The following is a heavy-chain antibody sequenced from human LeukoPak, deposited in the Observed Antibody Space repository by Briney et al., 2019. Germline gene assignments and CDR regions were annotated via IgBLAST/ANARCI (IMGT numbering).Heavy chain of an antibody. D-gene: IGHD2-15*01. CDR1: GFTFSTYV. V-gene: IGHV3-23*01. CDR3: ATSAGGG. Sequence: GRSLRLSCAASGFTFSTYVMNWVRQAPGKGLEWVSSITGGGASTYGDSVKGRFTISRDNSKKTLYLQMNSLRAEDTAVYYCATSAGGGWGQGTLVTVSS. J-gene: IGHJ4*02. CDR2: ITGGGAST.